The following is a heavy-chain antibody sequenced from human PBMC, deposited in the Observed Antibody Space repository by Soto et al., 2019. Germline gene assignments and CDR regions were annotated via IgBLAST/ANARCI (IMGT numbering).Heavy chain of an antibody. Sequence: PSETLSLTCTVAGGSIIGGDYCWNWIRQPPGKGLEWIGYIYYSGSTYYTPSLKSRITILVDTSKNQFSLKLSSVTAADTAVYYCVRGAYCRGGSCYGNWFDPWGQGALVTVSS. V-gene: IGHV4-30-4*01. CDR3: VRGAYCRGGSCYGNWFDP. D-gene: IGHD2-15*01. CDR2: IYYSGST. J-gene: IGHJ5*02. CDR1: GGSIIGGDYC.